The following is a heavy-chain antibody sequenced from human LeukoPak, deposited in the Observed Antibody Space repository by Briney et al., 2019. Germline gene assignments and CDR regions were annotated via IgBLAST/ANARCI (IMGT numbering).Heavy chain of an antibody. CDR1: GGTFSSYA. Sequence: ASVKVSCKASGGTFSSYAISWVRQAPGQGLEWMGGIIPIFGTANYAQKFQGRDTITADESTSTAYMELSSLRSEDTAVYYCARDSGTAMVFSYWGQGTLVTVSS. V-gene: IGHV1-69*13. CDR2: IIPIFGTA. D-gene: IGHD5-18*01. CDR3: ARDSGTAMVFSY. J-gene: IGHJ4*02.